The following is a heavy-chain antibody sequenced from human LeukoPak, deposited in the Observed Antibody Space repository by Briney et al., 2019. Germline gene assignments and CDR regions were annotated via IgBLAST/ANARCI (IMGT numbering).Heavy chain of an antibody. CDR1: GGSITSYY. J-gene: IGHJ4*02. V-gene: IGHV4-59*01. Sequence: PSETLSLTCTVSGGSITSYYWSWIRQPPGKGLEWIRNIYYSGSTNYNPSLKSRVTISIDTSKNQFSLKLSSVTAADTAVYYCASTANYYGSGSYYKNWGQGTLVTVSS. CDR3: ASTANYYGSGSYYKN. CDR2: IYYSGST. D-gene: IGHD3-10*01.